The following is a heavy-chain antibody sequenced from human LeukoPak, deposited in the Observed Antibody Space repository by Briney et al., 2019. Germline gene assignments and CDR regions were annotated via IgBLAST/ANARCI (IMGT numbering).Heavy chain of an antibody. J-gene: IGHJ6*03. CDR2: ISSSGSTI. Sequence: PGGSLRLSCAASGFTFSSYWMSWVRQAPGKGLEWVSYISSSGSTIYYADSVKGRFTISRDNAKNSLYLQMNSLRAEDTAVYYCARGRPYAHYYYYYMDVWGKGTTVTVSS. CDR3: ARGRPYAHYYYYYMDV. CDR1: GFTFSSYW. V-gene: IGHV3-48*04. D-gene: IGHD2-2*01.